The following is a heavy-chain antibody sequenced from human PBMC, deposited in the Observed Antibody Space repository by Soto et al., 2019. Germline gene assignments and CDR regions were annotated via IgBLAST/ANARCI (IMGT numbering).Heavy chain of an antibody. V-gene: IGHV1-69*02. CDR3: ARTGGGSGWPTFDY. J-gene: IGHJ4*02. Sequence: QVQLVQSGAEVKKPGSSVKVSCKASGGTFSSYTISWVRQAPGQGLEWMGRIIPILGIANYAQKFQGRVTITADKYTSTAYMELSSLRSEDTAVYYCARTGGGSGWPTFDYWGQGTLVTVSS. CDR2: IIPILGIA. D-gene: IGHD6-19*01. CDR1: GGTFSSYT.